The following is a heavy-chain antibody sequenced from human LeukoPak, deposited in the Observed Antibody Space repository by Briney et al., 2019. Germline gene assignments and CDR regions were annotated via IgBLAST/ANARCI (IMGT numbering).Heavy chain of an antibody. CDR2: ISYDGSNK. Sequence: PGGSLRLSCAASGFTFSSYAMHWVRQAPGKGLEWVAVISYDGSNKYYADSVKGRFTISRDNSKNTLYLQMNSLRAEDTAVYYCARLGGQSKNFDYWGQGTLVTVSS. J-gene: IGHJ4*02. CDR3: ARLGGQSKNFDY. V-gene: IGHV3-30*04. D-gene: IGHD1-26*01. CDR1: GFTFSSYA.